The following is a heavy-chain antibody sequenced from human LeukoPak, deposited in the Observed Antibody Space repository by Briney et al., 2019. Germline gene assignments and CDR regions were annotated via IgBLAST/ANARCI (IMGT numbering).Heavy chain of an antibody. CDR1: GGSISSGSYY. CDR3: AKHVLQPDY. J-gene: IGHJ4*02. V-gene: IGHV4-61*02. Sequence: SETLSLTCTVSGGSISSGSYYWSWIRQPAGKGLEWIGRIYTSGSTNYNPSLKSRVTMSVDTSKNQFSLKLSSVTTADTAVYYCAKHVLQPDYWGQGTLVTVSS. CDR2: IYTSGST. D-gene: IGHD3-16*01.